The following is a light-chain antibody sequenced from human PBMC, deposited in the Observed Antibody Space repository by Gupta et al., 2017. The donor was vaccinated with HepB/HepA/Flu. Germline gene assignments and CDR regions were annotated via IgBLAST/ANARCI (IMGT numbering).Light chain of an antibody. Sequence: DIKMTAPASSTSASVGDRVTITCRASQSISSYLNWYQQKPGKAPKLLIYAAVSLQIGVPSRFSGSGSEADFTLTITSLQPEDFATYYCQQSYGTPTFGQGTKVEIK. CDR1: QSISSY. CDR3: QQSYGTPT. J-gene: IGKJ1*01. CDR2: AAV. V-gene: IGKV1-39*01.